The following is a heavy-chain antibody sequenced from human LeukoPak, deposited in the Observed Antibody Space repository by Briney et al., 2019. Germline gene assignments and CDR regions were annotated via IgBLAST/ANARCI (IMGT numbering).Heavy chain of an antibody. J-gene: IGHJ4*02. D-gene: IGHD3-10*01. Sequence: PGGSQRLSCAASGFTFSDSYMSWIRQAPGKGLEWVSYISASGNSIYYADSVKGRFTISRDNAKNSLYLQMNSLRVEDTSVYYCARDLQAGSGSYVDYRGQGTLVTVSS. CDR2: ISASGNSI. CDR3: ARDLQAGSGSYVDY. CDR1: GFTFSDSY. V-gene: IGHV3-11*01.